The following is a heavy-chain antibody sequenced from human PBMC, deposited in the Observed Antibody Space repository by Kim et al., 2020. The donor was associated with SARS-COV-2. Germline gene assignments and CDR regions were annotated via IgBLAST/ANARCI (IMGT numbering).Heavy chain of an antibody. J-gene: IGHJ2*01. D-gene: IGHD3-9*01. V-gene: IGHV4-34*01. CDR2: IKHSGST. CDR1: GGSFSSYY. CDR3: AGGGYFNWFTGYFDL. Sequence: SETLSLTCAVYGGSFSSYYWNWIRQPPGKGLEWIGEIKHSGSTNYNPSLKSRITISVDTPKNQFSLKLNSMTAADTAVYYCAGGGYFNWFTGYFDLWGRGTRGTGAS.